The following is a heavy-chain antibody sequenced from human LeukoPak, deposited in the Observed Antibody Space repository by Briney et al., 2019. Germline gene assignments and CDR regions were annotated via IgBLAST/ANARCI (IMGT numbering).Heavy chain of an antibody. V-gene: IGHV3-7*01. CDR2: IKQDGSEK. D-gene: IGHD1-1*01. CDR1: GFTFSSYW. Sequence: GGSLRLSCAASGFTFSSYWMSWVRQAPGKGLEWVANIKQDGSEKYYVDSVKGRFTISRDNAKNSLYLQMNSLRAEDTAVYYCARNRYYNWNDHDYWGQGTLVTVSS. J-gene: IGHJ4*02. CDR3: ARNRYYNWNDHDY.